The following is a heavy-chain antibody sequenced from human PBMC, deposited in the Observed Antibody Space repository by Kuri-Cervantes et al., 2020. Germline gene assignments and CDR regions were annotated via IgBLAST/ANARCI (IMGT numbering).Heavy chain of an antibody. CDR2: ISAYNGNT. Sequence: ASVKVSCKASGYTFTSYGISWVRQAPGQGLEWMGWISAYNGNTNYAQKLRGRVTMTTDTSTSTAYMELRSLRSDDTAVYYCARGHLVGAPIVVDAFDIWGQGTMVTVSS. J-gene: IGHJ3*02. V-gene: IGHV1-18*01. D-gene: IGHD1-26*01. CDR1: GYTFTSYG. CDR3: ARGHLVGAPIVVDAFDI.